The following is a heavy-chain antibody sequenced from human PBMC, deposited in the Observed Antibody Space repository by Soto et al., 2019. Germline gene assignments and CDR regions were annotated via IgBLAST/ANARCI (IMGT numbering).Heavy chain of an antibody. V-gene: IGHV1-2*04. CDR3: ARTPGGVYSRSGSFDY. D-gene: IGHD6-6*01. CDR2: INPNSGGT. J-gene: IGHJ4*02. CDR1: GYTFTGYY. Sequence: QVQLVQSGAEVKKPGASVKVSCKASGYTFTGYYMHWVRQAPGQCLEWMGWINPNSGGTNYAQKFQGWVTMTRDTSISTAYMELSRLRSDDTAVYYCARTPGGVYSRSGSFDYWGQGTLVTVSS.